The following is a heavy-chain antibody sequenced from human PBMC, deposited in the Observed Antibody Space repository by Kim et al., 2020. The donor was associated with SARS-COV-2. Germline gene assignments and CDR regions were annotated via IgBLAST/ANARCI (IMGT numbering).Heavy chain of an antibody. J-gene: IGHJ4*02. V-gene: IGHV4-59*01. CDR1: GGSISSYY. CDR3: ASFAGGEYCSSTSCWAPFVS. Sequence: SETLSLTCTVSGGSISSYYWSWIRQPPGKGLEWIGYIYYSGSTNYNPSLKSRVTISVDTSKNQFSLKLSSVTAADTAVYYCASFAGGEYCSSTSCWAPFVSWGQGTLVTVSS. D-gene: IGHD2-2*01. CDR2: IYYSGST.